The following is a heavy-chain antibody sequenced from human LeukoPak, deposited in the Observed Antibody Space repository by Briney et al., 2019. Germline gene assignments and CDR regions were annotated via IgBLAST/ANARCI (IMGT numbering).Heavy chain of an antibody. Sequence: GASVKVSCKASGYTFTSYAMHWVRQAPEQRLEWMGWINAGNGNTKYSQKFQGRVTITRDTSASTAYMELSSLRSEDSAVYYCARDDGGGCFDPWGQGTLVTVSS. CDR3: ARDDGGGCFDP. D-gene: IGHD3-10*01. J-gene: IGHJ5*02. V-gene: IGHV1-3*01. CDR1: GYTFTSYA. CDR2: INAGNGNT.